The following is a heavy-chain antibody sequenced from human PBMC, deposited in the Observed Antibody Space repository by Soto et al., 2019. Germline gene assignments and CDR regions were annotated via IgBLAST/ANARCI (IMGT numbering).Heavy chain of an antibody. Sequence: QITLRGSGPPRVRPTQPLTLTCNFAGFSLSSSGVGVGWIRQSPGKAPEWLVVIYWDDDKRYNPSLKSRLTITKDTSKKQVVLTMTNMDPVDTGTYYCAHRALYSGSYWDGGYFDTWGQGIPVTVSP. CDR2: IYWDDDK. CDR3: AHRALYSGSYWDGGYFDT. J-gene: IGHJ4*02. CDR1: GFSLSSSGVG. V-gene: IGHV2-5*02. D-gene: IGHD1-26*01.